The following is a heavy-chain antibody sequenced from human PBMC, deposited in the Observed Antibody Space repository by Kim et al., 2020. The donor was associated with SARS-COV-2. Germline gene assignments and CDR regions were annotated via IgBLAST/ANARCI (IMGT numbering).Heavy chain of an antibody. Sequence: NPNSGSTNYAQKFQGRVTMTRNTSISTAYMELSRLQSDDTAVYYCARSWDYWGQGTLVTVSS. CDR3: ARSWDY. J-gene: IGHJ4*02. V-gene: IGHV1-2*02. CDR2: NPNSGST.